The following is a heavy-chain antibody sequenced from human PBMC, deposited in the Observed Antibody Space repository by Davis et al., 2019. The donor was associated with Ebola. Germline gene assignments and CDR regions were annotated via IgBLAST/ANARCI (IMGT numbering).Heavy chain of an antibody. D-gene: IGHD3-16*02. CDR3: AQEGITFGGVIVPFDI. CDR1: GFTFSSYA. V-gene: IGHV3-23*01. CDR2: ISGSGGST. Sequence: GESLKIFCAASGFTFSSYAMSWVRQAPGKGLEWVSAISGSGGSTYYADSVKGRFTISRDNSKNTLYLQMNSLRAEDTAVYYCAQEGITFGGVIVPFDIWGQGTMVTVSS. J-gene: IGHJ3*02.